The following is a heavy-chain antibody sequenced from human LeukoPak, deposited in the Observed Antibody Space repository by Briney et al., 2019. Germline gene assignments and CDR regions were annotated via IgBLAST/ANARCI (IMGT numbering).Heavy chain of an antibody. J-gene: IGHJ5*02. V-gene: IGHV3-23*01. Sequence: GGSLRLSCAASGFTFSSSAMSWVRQAPGKGLEWVSSISGSGGSTYYADSVKGRFTISRDNSKNTLYLQMNSLRAEDTAVYYCAKDRTTVVTTEPWGQGTLVTVSS. D-gene: IGHD4-23*01. CDR1: GFTFSSSA. CDR3: AKDRTTVVTTEP. CDR2: ISGSGGST.